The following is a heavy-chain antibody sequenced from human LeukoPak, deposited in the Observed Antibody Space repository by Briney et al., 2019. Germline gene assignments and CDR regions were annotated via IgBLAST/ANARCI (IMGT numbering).Heavy chain of an antibody. Sequence: SGTLSLTCAASGDSISSDIWWNWVRQPPGKGLEWIGEIHHSGGINYNPSLKSRVTISLDKSKNQFSLKLSSVTAADTAVYYCARVPLLDLWGRGTLVTVSS. CDR2: IHHSGGI. CDR1: GDSISSDIW. CDR3: ARVPLLDL. V-gene: IGHV4-4*02. J-gene: IGHJ2*01. D-gene: IGHD2-15*01.